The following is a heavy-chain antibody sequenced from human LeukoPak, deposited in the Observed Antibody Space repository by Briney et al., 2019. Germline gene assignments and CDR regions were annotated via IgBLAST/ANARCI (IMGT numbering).Heavy chain of an antibody. D-gene: IGHD5-24*01. CDR2: IKEDGTET. V-gene: IGHV3-7*03. CDR1: GFMFSSNW. Sequence: GGSLRLSCAASGFMFSSNWMSWVRLAPGKGLEWVANIKEDGTETYYVGSVKGRFTISRDNAKNSLYLQMNSLRVEDTAVYYCAKEGRSLQTYWGQGTLVTVSS. J-gene: IGHJ4*02. CDR3: AKEGRSLQTY.